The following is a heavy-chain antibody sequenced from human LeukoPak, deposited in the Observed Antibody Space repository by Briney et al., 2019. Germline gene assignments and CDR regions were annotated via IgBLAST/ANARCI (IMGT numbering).Heavy chain of an antibody. V-gene: IGHV4-59*01. CDR2: IYYSGST. CDR1: GGSISSYY. CDR3: ARGYYYDSSGPFWLAFDI. D-gene: IGHD3-22*01. J-gene: IGHJ3*02. Sequence: PSETLSLTCTVSGGSISSYYWSWIRQPPGKGLEWIGYIYYSGSTNSNPSLTSRVTISVDTSKNHFSLKLSPVTAADTAVYYCARGYYYDSSGPFWLAFDIWGQGTMVTVSS.